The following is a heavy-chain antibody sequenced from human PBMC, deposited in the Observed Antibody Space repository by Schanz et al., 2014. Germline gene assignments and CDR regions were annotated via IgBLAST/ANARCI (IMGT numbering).Heavy chain of an antibody. CDR1: GFTFSSYW. V-gene: IGHV3-74*01. CDR3: ARPLGPNYYYYGLDV. Sequence: EVPLVESGGCLVQPGGSLRLSCAASGFTFSSYWMHWVHQAPGKGLVWVSRINSDGSTTIYADSVKGRFTISRDNAKNTLYLQMNSLRAEDTAVYYCARPLGPNYYYYGLDVWGQGTTVTVSS. CDR2: INSDGSTT. J-gene: IGHJ6*02.